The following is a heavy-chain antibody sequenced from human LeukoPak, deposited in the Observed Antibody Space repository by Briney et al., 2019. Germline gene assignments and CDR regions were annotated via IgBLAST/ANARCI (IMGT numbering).Heavy chain of an antibody. CDR1: GFTFSSYA. Sequence: GGSLRLSCAASGFTFSSYAMHWVRQAPGKGPEWVSVIYSGGSTYYADSVKGRFTISRDNSKNTLYLQMNSLRAEDTAVYYCATRSAYYTYYFDYWGQGTLVTVSS. V-gene: IGHV3-53*01. D-gene: IGHD3-22*01. CDR3: ATRSAYYTYYFDY. J-gene: IGHJ4*02. CDR2: IYSGGST.